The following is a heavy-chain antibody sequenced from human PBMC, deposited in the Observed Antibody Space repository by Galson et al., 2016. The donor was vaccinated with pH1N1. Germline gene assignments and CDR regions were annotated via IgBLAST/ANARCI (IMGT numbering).Heavy chain of an antibody. J-gene: IGHJ2*01. CDR3: AREDYYDTDLSDWSFDL. CDR1: GGTFGSYG. CDR2: IIPILNTA. V-gene: IGHV1-69*06. Sequence: SVKVSCKASGGTFGSYGINWVRQAPGQGLEWMGGIIPILNTAKYAQNFQGRVTITADKSTTTAHMELSSLRSEDTAVYFCAREDYYDTDLSDWSFDLWGRGTLLTVSS. D-gene: IGHD3-22*01.